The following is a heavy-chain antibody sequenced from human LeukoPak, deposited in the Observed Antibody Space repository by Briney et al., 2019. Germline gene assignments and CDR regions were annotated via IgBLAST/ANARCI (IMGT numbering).Heavy chain of an antibody. J-gene: IGHJ4*02. CDR1: GFTFSSYG. CDR2: IRYDGSNK. Sequence: PGGSLRLSCAASGFTFSSYGMHWVRQAPGKGLEWVAFIRYDGSNKYYADSVKGRFTISRDNSKNTLYLQMNSLRAEDTAVYYCAKDRDGYNGLYYFDYWGQGTLVTVSS. D-gene: IGHD5-24*01. V-gene: IGHV3-30*02. CDR3: AKDRDGYNGLYYFDY.